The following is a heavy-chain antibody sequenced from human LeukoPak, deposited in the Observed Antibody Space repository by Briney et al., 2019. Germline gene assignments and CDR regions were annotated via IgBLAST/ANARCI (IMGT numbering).Heavy chain of an antibody. J-gene: IGHJ4*02. CDR1: GYTFTGYY. CDR2: INPNSGGT. D-gene: IGHD2-2*01. Sequence: EASVKVSCKASGYTFTGYYIHWVRQAPAQGLEWMGWINPNSGGTNYAQKFQGRVTMTRDTSITTAYMELSRLISDDTAVYYCARTPREYQLPSDYWGQGTLVTVSS. CDR3: ARTPREYQLPSDY. V-gene: IGHV1-2*02.